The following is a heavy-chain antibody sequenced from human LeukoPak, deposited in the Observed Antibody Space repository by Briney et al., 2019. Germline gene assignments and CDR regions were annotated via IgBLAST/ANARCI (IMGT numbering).Heavy chain of an antibody. D-gene: IGHD6-13*01. CDR1: RFTFSDYG. V-gene: IGHV3-30*02. Sequence: PGGSLSLSCAASRFTFSDYGMHWVRQAPGKGVEWVAFIRNDGSNEYCPDSVKGRFTISRDNSRNTLYLQMNSLRAEDTAFYYCAKGGSSSHNWFDPWGQGTRVTVSS. CDR2: IRNDGSNE. CDR3: AKGGSSSHNWFDP. J-gene: IGHJ5*02.